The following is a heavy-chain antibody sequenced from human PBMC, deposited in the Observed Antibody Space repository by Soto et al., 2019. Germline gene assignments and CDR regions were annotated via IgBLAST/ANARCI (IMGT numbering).Heavy chain of an antibody. Sequence: GGSLRLSCAASGFTFSVSGVHWVRQASGKGLEWLGRIRSKANSYATAYAASVKGRFTISRDDSKNTAYLQMDSLKTEDTAVYSCTQRVAAPREYYYYGMDVWGQGTTVTVSS. J-gene: IGHJ6*02. CDR1: GFTFSVSG. D-gene: IGHD6-13*01. CDR3: TQRVAAPREYYYYGMDV. CDR2: IRSKANSYAT. V-gene: IGHV3-73*01.